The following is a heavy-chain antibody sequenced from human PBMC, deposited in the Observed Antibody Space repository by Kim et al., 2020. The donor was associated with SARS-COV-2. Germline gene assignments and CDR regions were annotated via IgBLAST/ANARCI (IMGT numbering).Heavy chain of an antibody. D-gene: IGHD5-18*01. CDR1: GFTVSSNY. Sequence: GGSLRLSCAASGFTVSSNYMSWVRQAPGKGLEWVSVIYSGGSTYYADSVKGRFTISRDNSKNTLYLQMNSLRAEDTAVYYCARHGVWDDTAMVGWYGSWGQGTLVTVSS. J-gene: IGHJ4*02. CDR2: IYSGGST. CDR3: ARHGVWDDTAMVGWYGS. V-gene: IGHV3-66*02.